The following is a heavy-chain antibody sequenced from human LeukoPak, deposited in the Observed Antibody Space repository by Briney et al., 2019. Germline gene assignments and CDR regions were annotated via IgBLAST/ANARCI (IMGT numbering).Heavy chain of an antibody. D-gene: IGHD6-19*01. CDR2: IYYSGST. V-gene: IGHV4-59*01. Sequence: PSETLSLTCTVSGGSISSYYWSWIRQPSGKGLEWIGYIYYSGSTNYNPSLKSRVTISVDTSKNQFSLKLSSVTAADTAVYYCAREGKVAGGPRSWGQGTLVTVSS. CDR1: GGSISSYY. J-gene: IGHJ5*02. CDR3: AREGKVAGGPRS.